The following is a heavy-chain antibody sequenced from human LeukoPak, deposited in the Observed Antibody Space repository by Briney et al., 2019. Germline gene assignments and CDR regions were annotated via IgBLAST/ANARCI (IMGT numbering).Heavy chain of an antibody. J-gene: IGHJ4*02. CDR3: ARGKHMITFGGPNYY. V-gene: IGHV1-46*01. Sequence: ASVKVSCKASGYTFTSYYMHWVRQAPGQGLEWVGIINPSGGSTSYAQKFQGRVTMTRDTSTSTVYMELSSLRSEDTAVYYCARGKHMITFGGPNYYWGQGTLVTVSS. D-gene: IGHD3-16*01. CDR1: GYTFTSYY. CDR2: INPSGGST.